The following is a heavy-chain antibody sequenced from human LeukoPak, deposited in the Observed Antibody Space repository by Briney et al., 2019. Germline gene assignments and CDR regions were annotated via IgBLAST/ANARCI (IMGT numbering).Heavy chain of an antibody. D-gene: IGHD5-12*01. CDR3: ANPQSRGYDYLDY. CDR2: ISIDGSEK. CDR1: GFTFRNYG. Sequence: GGSLRLSCAASGFTFRNYGMNWVRQAPGKGLEWVSVISIDGSEKYYADSVKGRFTISRDNSKNTLYLQMNSPRGDDTAVYYCANPQSRGYDYLDYWGQGTLVTVSS. J-gene: IGHJ4*02. V-gene: IGHV3-30*18.